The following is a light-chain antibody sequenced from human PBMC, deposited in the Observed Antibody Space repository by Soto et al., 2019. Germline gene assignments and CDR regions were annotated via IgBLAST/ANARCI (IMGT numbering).Light chain of an antibody. CDR2: GTS. J-gene: IGKJ1*01. V-gene: IGKV1-5*03. CDR3: QHYNYYSWT. Sequence: DIHMTQSPSTLSASVGDRVTITCRASQSISIWLAWYQQKPGRAPNLLIYGTSSLESGVPSRFSGSGSGTEFTLTISSLQPDDFATYYCQHYNYYSWTFGQGTKVEIK. CDR1: QSISIW.